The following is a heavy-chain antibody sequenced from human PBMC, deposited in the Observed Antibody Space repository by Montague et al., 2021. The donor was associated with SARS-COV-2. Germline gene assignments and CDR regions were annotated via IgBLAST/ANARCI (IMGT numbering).Heavy chain of an antibody. CDR1: VGSGSSDY. Sequence: SETLSLTCTVDVGSGSSDYRGRIRQPPGWRPQTNEYITYSGSTNYNPSLKSRVTISVDTSKNHFTLRLSSVTAADTAVYYCANFRRTQLLFGTLYYGMDVWGQGTSVTVSS. D-gene: IGHD2-2*01. J-gene: IGHJ6*02. CDR2: ITYSGST. V-gene: IGHV4-59*02. CDR3: ANFRRTQLLFGTLYYGMDV.